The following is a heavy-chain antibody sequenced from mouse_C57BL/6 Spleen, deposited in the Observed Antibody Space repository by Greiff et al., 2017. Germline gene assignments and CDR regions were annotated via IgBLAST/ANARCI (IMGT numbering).Heavy chain of an antibody. CDR3: SRNWDYYAMDY. CDR2: ISSGSSTI. J-gene: IGHJ4*01. D-gene: IGHD4-1*01. CDR1: GFTFSDYG. Sequence: EVQGVESGGGLVKPGGSLKLSCAASGFTFSDYGLHWVRQAPEKGLEWVAYISSGSSTIYYADTVKGRFTISRDNSKNTLFLQMTSLRSEDTAMYYCSRNWDYYAMDYWAQGTSVTVSS. V-gene: IGHV5-17*01.